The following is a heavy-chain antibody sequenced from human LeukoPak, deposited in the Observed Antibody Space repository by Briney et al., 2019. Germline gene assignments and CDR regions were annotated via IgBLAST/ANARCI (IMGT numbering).Heavy chain of an antibody. D-gene: IGHD2-15*01. CDR1: GFTFSSYE. J-gene: IGHJ4*02. CDR2: ISSSGSTI. CDR3: ARDQDIVVVVAASLTYSYYFDY. V-gene: IGHV3-48*03. Sequence: GGSLRLSCAASGFTFSSYEMNWVRQAPGKGLEWVSYISSSGSTIYYADSVKGRFTISRDNAKNSLYLQMNSLRAEDTAVYYCARDQDIVVVVAASLTYSYYFDYWGQGTLVTVSS.